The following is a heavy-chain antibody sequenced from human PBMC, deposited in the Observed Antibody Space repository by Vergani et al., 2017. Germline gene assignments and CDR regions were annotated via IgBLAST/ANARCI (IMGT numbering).Heavy chain of an antibody. CDR1: GFTFKRFT. D-gene: IGHD7-27*01. Sequence: DVQLVESGGGLVQPGGSLSLSCSASGFTFKRFTMDWVRQAPGQGLEFVSSITDNGAATDYADSVKGRFIISRDNSKNTVFLQMSSLRSEDTAIYYCVPVITEDLDSWGQGTLVTVSS. V-gene: IGHV3-64D*06. CDR2: ITDNGAAT. CDR3: VPVITEDLDS. J-gene: IGHJ4*02.